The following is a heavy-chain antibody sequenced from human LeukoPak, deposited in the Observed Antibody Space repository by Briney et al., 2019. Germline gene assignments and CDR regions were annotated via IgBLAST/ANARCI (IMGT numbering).Heavy chain of an antibody. CDR2: INHSGST. V-gene: IGHV4-34*01. D-gene: IGHD3-10*01. J-gene: IGHJ4*02. CDR1: GGTFSGYY. Sequence: SETLSLTCAVYGGTFSGYYWSWIRQPPGKGLEWIGEINHSGSTKYNPSLKSRVTISVDTSKNQFSLKLRSVTAADTAVYYCARGMVRGVRFDYWGQGTLVTGSS. CDR3: ARGMVRGVRFDY.